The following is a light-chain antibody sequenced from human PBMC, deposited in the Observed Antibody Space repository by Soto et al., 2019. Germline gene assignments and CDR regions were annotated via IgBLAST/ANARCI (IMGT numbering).Light chain of an antibody. CDR1: QNISSN. V-gene: IGKV3-15*01. CDR2: GAS. Sequence: VLTQSPGTLSLSPGERATLSCRASQNISSNLAWYQQKPGQAPRLLIYGASTRATGIPARFSGSGSGTEFTLTISSLQSEDFAVYYCQQYNNWPRTFGQGTKVDI. J-gene: IGKJ1*01. CDR3: QQYNNWPRT.